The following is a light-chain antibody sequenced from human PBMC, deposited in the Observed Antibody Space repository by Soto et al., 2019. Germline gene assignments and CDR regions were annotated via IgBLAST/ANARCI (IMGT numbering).Light chain of an antibody. V-gene: IGKV3-20*01. Sequence: EIVLTQSPGTLSLSPGERATLSCRASQSVSNNYLAWYQQKPGQAPRLLIYGASNRATGIPDRFSGSGSGTDFTLTISRMEPADFAVYYCQQYGSSGTFGQGTKVEIK. CDR3: QQYGSSGT. CDR1: QSVSNNY. J-gene: IGKJ1*01. CDR2: GAS.